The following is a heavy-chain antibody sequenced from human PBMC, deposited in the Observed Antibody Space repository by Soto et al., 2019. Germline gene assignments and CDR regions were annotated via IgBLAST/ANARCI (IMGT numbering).Heavy chain of an antibody. Sequence: SVKVSCKASGGTFSSYAISWVRQAPGQGLEWMGGIIPIFGTANYAQKFQGRVTITADESTSTAYMELSSLRSEDTAVYYCASQADSSSWYRNYYYGMDAWGQGTTVTVSS. CDR3: ASQADSSSWYRNYYYGMDA. CDR1: GGTFSSYA. CDR2: IIPIFGTA. D-gene: IGHD6-13*01. V-gene: IGHV1-69*13. J-gene: IGHJ6*02.